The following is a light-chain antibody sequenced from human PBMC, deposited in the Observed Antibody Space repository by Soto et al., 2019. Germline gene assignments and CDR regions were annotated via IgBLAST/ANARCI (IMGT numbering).Light chain of an antibody. Sequence: DIVMTQCPDSLAVSLGERATINCKSSQSVLYSSNNKNYLAWYQQKPGQPPKLLIYWASTRESGVPDRFSGSGSGTDFTLTISSLQAEDVAVYYCQQYYTSVFTFGPGTKVDIK. CDR3: QQYYTSVFT. CDR1: QSVLYSSNNKNY. V-gene: IGKV4-1*01. J-gene: IGKJ3*01. CDR2: WAS.